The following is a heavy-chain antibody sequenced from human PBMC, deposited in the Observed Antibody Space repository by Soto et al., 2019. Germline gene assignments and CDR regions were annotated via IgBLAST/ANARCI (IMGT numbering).Heavy chain of an antibody. CDR3: ARSYGDYINFDY. CDR1: GGSISSYY. V-gene: IGHV4-59*01. J-gene: IGHJ4*02. D-gene: IGHD4-17*01. Sequence: SETLSLTCTVSGGSISSYYWSWIRQSPGKGLEWIGYIYYSGSTNYNPSLKSRVTISVDTSKNQFSLKLSSVTAADTAVYYCARSYGDYINFDYWGQGTLVTVSS. CDR2: IYYSGST.